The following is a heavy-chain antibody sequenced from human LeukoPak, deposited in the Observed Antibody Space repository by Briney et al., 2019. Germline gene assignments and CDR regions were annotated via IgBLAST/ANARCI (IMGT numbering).Heavy chain of an antibody. CDR2: ISPHSHTT. J-gene: IGHJ4*02. D-gene: IGHD2-8*01. CDR3: ARGQSMYY. CDR1: GYTFNNYF. V-gene: IGHV1-18*01. Sequence: ASVKVSCKASGYTFNNYFISWVRQAPGQGLEWVGWISPHSHTTHYAEKVQGRVTMTTDTSTSTVYMELRSLRSDDTAMYFCARGQSMYYWGQGTPVTVSP.